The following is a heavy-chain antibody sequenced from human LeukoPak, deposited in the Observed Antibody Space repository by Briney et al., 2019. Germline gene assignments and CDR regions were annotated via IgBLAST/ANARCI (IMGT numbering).Heavy chain of an antibody. J-gene: IGHJ1*01. CDR2: ISSRSTYI. Sequence: GGSLRLSCEASGFTFRTQSMNWVRQAPGKGLEWVASISSRSTYIYYADSVKGRFSISRDDAKNSLRLQMNSLRAEDTAVYYCVKDMNTVTTCYLQEWGQGTLVTVSS. CDR1: GFTFRTQS. CDR3: VKDMNTVTTCYLQE. V-gene: IGHV3-21*06. D-gene: IGHD4-17*01.